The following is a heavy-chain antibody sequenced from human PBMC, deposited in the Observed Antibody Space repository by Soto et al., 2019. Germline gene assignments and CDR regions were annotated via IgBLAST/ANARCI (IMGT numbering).Heavy chain of an antibody. CDR2: IHIAKDNI. CDR1: GYPFTGYV. J-gene: IGHJ4*02. CDR3: AREEPDGYTSFAY. V-gene: IGHV1-3*04. D-gene: IGHD5-18*01. Sequence: VPLVQSGAEVKKPGASGKVACKAFGYPFTGYVIYGVRQAPGQRLELMGWIHIAKDNIKYSQKFQGRVPFTTERSASTAYMELSSLRPEDTAVYYFAREEPDGYTSFAYWGQGTLVTV.